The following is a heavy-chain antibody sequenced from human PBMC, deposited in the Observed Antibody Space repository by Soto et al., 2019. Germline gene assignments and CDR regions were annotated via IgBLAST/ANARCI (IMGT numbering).Heavy chain of an antibody. V-gene: IGHV4-4*02. J-gene: IGHJ6*03. CDR3: ATQDIVVVPAAVRSYYYYYMDV. D-gene: IGHD2-2*01. Sequence: QVQLQESGPGLVKPSGTLSLTCAVSSGSISSSNWWSWARQPPGTGLDWIGEIYHSGSTNYNPSHKSRVTISVDKSKNQFSLKLSSVTAADTAVYYCATQDIVVVPAAVRSYYYYYMDVWGKGTTVTVSS. CDR1: SGSISSSNW. CDR2: IYHSGST.